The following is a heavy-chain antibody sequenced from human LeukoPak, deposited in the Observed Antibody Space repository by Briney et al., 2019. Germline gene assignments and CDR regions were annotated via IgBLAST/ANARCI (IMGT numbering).Heavy chain of an antibody. CDR2: IYTSGST. J-gene: IGHJ4*02. V-gene: IGHV4-61*02. CDR1: GGSISSGSYY. D-gene: IGHD3-16*01. CDR3: ARESLFGGALTSPPFDY. Sequence: SETLSLTCTVSGGSISSGSYYWRWLRQPAGKGLEWIGRIYTSGSTNYNPSLKSRVTISVDTSKNQFSLKLSSVTAADTAVYYCARESLFGGALTSPPFDYWGQGTLVTVSS.